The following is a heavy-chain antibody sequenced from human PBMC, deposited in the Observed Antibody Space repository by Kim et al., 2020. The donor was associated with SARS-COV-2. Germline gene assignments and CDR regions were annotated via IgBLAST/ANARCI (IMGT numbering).Heavy chain of an antibody. Sequence: KSRVTMSVDTSKNQFSLKLSSVTAADTAVYYCAREGVVPATYYYYYGMDVWGQGTTVTVSS. V-gene: IGHV4-4*06. J-gene: IGHJ6*02. D-gene: IGHD2-2*01. CDR3: AREGVVPATYYYYYGMDV.